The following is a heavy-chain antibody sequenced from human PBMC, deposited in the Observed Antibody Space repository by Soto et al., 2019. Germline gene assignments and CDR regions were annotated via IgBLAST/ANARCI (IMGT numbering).Heavy chain of an antibody. CDR1: GFSFSDSV. Sequence: EVQLLESGGGLVQPGGSLKLSCAASGFSFSDSVMHWVRQVSGKGLEWVGRITSTADTYATAYAASVKGRFTVSRDDSKNTAYLQMNSLKTEDTAVYYCTGSMSFAFDIWGQGTMVHVSS. J-gene: IGHJ3*02. CDR3: TGSMSFAFDI. CDR2: ITSTADTYAT. V-gene: IGHV3-73*01.